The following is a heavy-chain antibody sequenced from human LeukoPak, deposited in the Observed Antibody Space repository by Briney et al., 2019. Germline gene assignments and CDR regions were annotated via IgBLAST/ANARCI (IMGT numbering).Heavy chain of an antibody. Sequence: GGSLRLSCAASGFTVSSNYMSWVRQAPGKGLEWVSVIYSGGSTYYADSVKGRFTISRDNSKNTLYLQMNSLRAEDTAVYYCARVGYCSSTSCYAVAFDIWGQGTMVTVSS. D-gene: IGHD2-2*01. V-gene: IGHV3-53*01. J-gene: IGHJ3*02. CDR1: GFTVSSNY. CDR2: IYSGGST. CDR3: ARVGYCSSTSCYAVAFDI.